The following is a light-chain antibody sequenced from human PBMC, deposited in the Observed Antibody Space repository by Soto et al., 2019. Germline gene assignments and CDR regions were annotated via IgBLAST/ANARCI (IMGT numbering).Light chain of an antibody. CDR2: GAS. Sequence: EIVLMQSPGTLSLSPGERATLSCRASQSVSNNYVAWYQQKPGQAPRLLIAGASSRATGIPDRFSGSGSGTDFTLTISRLEPEDFAVYYCQQYGSSPPLTVGGGTKVDIK. CDR1: QSVSNNY. CDR3: QQYGSSPPLT. V-gene: IGKV3-20*01. J-gene: IGKJ4*01.